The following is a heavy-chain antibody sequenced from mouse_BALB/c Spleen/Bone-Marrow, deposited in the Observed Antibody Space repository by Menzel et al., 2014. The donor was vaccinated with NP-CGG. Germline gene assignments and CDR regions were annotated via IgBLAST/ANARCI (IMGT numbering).Heavy chain of an antibody. CDR1: GFTFSSFG. D-gene: IGHD1-1*01. CDR3: ARSGSSSGYFDY. Sequence: EVKVVESGGGLVQPGGSRKLSCAASGFTFSSFGMHWVRQAPEKGLEWVAYTSSGSSTIYYADTVMGRFTISRDNPKNTLFLQMTSLRSEDTAMYYCARSGSSSGYFDYWGQGTTLKVSS. CDR2: TSSGSSTI. V-gene: IGHV5-17*02. J-gene: IGHJ2*01.